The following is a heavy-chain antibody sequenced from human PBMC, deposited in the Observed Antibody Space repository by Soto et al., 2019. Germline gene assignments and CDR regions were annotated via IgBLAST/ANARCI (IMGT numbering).Heavy chain of an antibody. D-gene: IGHD2-15*01. CDR2: INHSGST. J-gene: IGHJ6*02. CDR3: ARERRYCSGGSCYRFSYGMDV. CDR1: GGSFSGYY. Sequence: SETLSLTCAAYGGSFSGYYWSWIRQPPGKGLEWIGEINHSGSTSYNPSLKSRVTISVDTSKNQFSLKLSSVTAADTAVYYCARERRYCSGGSCYRFSYGMDVWGQGTTVAVS. V-gene: IGHV4-34*01.